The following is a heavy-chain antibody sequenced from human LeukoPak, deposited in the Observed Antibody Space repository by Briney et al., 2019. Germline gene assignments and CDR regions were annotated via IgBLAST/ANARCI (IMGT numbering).Heavy chain of an antibody. V-gene: IGHV3-33*06. J-gene: IGHJ6*03. CDR3: AKATGGGYYYYMNV. Sequence: GRSLRLSCAASGFTFSSYGMHWVRQAPGKGQEWVAVIWYDGSNKYYADSVKGRFTISRDNSKNTLYPQMSSLRAEDTAVYYCAKATGGGYYYYMNVWGKGTTVTVSS. D-gene: IGHD7-27*01. CDR1: GFTFSSYG. CDR2: IWYDGSNK.